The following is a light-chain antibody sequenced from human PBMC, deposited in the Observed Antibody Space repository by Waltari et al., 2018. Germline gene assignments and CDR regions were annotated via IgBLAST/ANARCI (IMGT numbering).Light chain of an antibody. CDR2: TNK. CDR3: ATWEDSRNVWV. CDR1: SSNIGGNA. J-gene: IGLJ3*02. Sequence: QSVVIQSPSASGTPGQRVTISCSGSSSNIGGNAVYWYQQFPGTAPNLLIYTNKQPPSGVPVRFSGSKSGTSASLVIRGLQSEDEADYYCATWEDSRNVWVFGGGTKRTVL. V-gene: IGLV1-44*01.